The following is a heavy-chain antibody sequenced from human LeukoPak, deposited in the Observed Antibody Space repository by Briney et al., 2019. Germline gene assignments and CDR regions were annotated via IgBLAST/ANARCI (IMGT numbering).Heavy chain of an antibody. CDR2: ISTSSNYI. CDR1: GFTFSSYW. CDR3: ARDVGAAAPDAFDI. V-gene: IGHV3-21*01. Sequence: GGSLRLSCAASGFTFSSYWMSWVRQAPGKGPEWVSSISTSSNYIYYADSVKGRFTISRDNAKNSLYLQMNSLRVEDTDVYYCARDVGAAAPDAFDIWGQGTMVTVSS. J-gene: IGHJ3*02. D-gene: IGHD1-26*01.